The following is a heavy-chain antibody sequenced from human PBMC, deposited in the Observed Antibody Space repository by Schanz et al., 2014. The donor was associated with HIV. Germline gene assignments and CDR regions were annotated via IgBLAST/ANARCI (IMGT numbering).Heavy chain of an antibody. V-gene: IGHV3-30-3*01. CDR1: GFTFRHAW. CDR2: ISYDGSNK. CDR3: ARDVSHDSSGHYSDYYYGMDV. D-gene: IGHD3-22*01. Sequence: VQLVQSGGGLVKPGGSLRISCAASGFTFRHAWMSWVRQAPGKGLEWVAVISYDGSNKNYADSVKGRFTISRDNSKNTLYLQMNSLRAEDTAVYYCARDVSHDSSGHYSDYYYGMDVWGQGTLVTVSS. J-gene: IGHJ6*02.